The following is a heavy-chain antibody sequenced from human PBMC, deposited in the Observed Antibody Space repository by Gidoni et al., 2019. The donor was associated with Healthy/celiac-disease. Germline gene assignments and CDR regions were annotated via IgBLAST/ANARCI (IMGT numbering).Heavy chain of an antibody. D-gene: IGHD5-12*01. V-gene: IGHV1-69*04. J-gene: IGHJ4*02. CDR1: GGTVSSYA. CDR3: ARDRDSGYGDY. Sequence: QVQLVQSGAEVKKPGSSVKVSCKASGGTVSSYAISWVRQAPGQGLEWMGRIIPILGIANYAQKFQGRVTITADKSTSTAYMELSSLRSEDTAVYYCARDRDSGYGDYWGQGTLVTVSS. CDR2: IIPILGIA.